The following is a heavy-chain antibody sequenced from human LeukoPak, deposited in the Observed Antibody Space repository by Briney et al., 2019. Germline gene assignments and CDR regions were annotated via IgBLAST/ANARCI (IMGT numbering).Heavy chain of an antibody. J-gene: IGHJ6*02. CDR2: VSGSGVDT. D-gene: IGHD6-13*01. Sequence: PGGSLRLSCAASGFTFSSYAMSWVRQAPGKGLEWVSTVSGSGVDTFYADSVKGRFTISRDNSKNTLYLQMGSLRAEDMAVYYCARGVAAAGEGGLHYYYYGMDVWGQGTTVTVSS. V-gene: IGHV3-23*01. CDR1: GFTFSSYA. CDR3: ARGVAAAGEGGLHYYYYGMDV.